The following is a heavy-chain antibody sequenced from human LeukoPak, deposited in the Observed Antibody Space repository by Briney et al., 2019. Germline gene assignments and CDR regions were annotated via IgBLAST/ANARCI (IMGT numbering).Heavy chain of an antibody. CDR1: GGSISSSNW. Sequence: SETLSLTCAVSGGSISSSNWWSWVRQPPGKGLEWIGEIYHSGSTNYNPSLKSRVTISVDKSKNQFSLKLSSVTAADTAVYYCARDEGYSGSYADAFDIWGQGTMVTVSS. V-gene: IGHV4-4*02. CDR3: ARDEGYSGSYADAFDI. J-gene: IGHJ3*02. CDR2: IYHSGST. D-gene: IGHD1-26*01.